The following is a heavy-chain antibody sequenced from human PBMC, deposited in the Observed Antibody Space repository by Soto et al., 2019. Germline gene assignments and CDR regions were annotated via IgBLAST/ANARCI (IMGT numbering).Heavy chain of an antibody. J-gene: IGHJ5*02. D-gene: IGHD6-13*01. Sequence: ASVKVSCKASGYTFTSYGISWVRQAPGQVLEWLGWISAYNGNTNFSQKLQGRVTMTTDTSTSTAYMELRSLRSDDTAVYYCARDKGIAAAGTVDWFDPWGQGTLVTVS. V-gene: IGHV1-18*01. CDR3: ARDKGIAAAGTVDWFDP. CDR1: GYTFTSYG. CDR2: ISAYNGNT.